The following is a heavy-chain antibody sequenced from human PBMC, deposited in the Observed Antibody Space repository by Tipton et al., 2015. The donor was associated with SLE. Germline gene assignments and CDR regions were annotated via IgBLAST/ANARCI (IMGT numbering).Heavy chain of an antibody. J-gene: IGHJ4*02. Sequence: SLRLSCAASGFTFSSHTMSWVRQAPGKGLEWVSVIYSDGSTDYGDSVKGRFTVSRGNYRNTLYLQMDYLSAEDTAVYYCAKNKGTYWGQGTLVTASS. D-gene: IGHD3-10*01. V-gene: IGHV3-23*03. CDR1: GFTFSSHT. CDR3: AKNKGTY. CDR2: IYSDGST.